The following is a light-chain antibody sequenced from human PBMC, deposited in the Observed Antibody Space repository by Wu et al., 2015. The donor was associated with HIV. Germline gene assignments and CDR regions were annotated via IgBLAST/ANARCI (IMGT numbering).Light chain of an antibody. J-gene: IGKJ5*01. V-gene: IGKV3-20*01. Sequence: ETVLTQSPATLSFSPGERATLSCRASQSVDSSYLAWYQQNPGQAPRLLIFGASFRATDIPDRFSGSGSGTDFTLTISRLEPEDFALYYCQQYGSSPITFGQGTRLEIK. CDR2: GAS. CDR1: QSVDSSY. CDR3: QQYGSSPIT.